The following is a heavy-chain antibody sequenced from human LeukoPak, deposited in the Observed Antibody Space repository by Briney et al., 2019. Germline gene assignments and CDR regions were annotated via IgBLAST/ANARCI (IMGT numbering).Heavy chain of an antibody. Sequence: GGSLRLSCAASGFTFSSYGMHWVRQAPGKGLEWVAVISYDGSNKYYADSVKGRFTISRDNSKNTLYLQMNSLRAEDTAVYYCAKDEITMVRGVNHMDVWGQGTTVTVSS. CDR2: ISYDGSNK. V-gene: IGHV3-30*18. D-gene: IGHD3-10*01. CDR1: GFTFSSYG. J-gene: IGHJ6*02. CDR3: AKDEITMVRGVNHMDV.